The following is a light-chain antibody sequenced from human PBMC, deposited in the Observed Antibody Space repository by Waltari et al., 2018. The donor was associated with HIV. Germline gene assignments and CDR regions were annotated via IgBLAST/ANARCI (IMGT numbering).Light chain of an antibody. V-gene: IGLV2-11*01. CDR3: CSYGGTYNV. J-gene: IGLJ1*01. CDR1: RSDVGGYNS. Sequence: QSALTHPRSVSGSPGQSVTIPCTGTRSDVGGYNSVSWYQQHPGKAPKLLIYEVSKWPSGVPDRFSGSKSGNTASLTISGLRADDEADYYCCSYGGTYNVFGTGTKVTIL. CDR2: EVS.